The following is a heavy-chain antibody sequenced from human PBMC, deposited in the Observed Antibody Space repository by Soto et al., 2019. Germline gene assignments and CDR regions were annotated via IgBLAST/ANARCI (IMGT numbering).Heavy chain of an antibody. Sequence: GGSLRLSCAASGFTFSSYSMNWVRQAPGKGLEWVSSISSSSSYIYYADSVKGRFTISRDNAKNSLYLQMNSLRAEDTAVYYCAQFKVGAAKEGRRTLDYWGQGTLVTVSS. CDR2: ISSSSSYI. CDR3: AQFKVGAAKEGRRTLDY. CDR1: GFTFSSYS. D-gene: IGHD2-15*01. J-gene: IGHJ4*02. V-gene: IGHV3-21*01.